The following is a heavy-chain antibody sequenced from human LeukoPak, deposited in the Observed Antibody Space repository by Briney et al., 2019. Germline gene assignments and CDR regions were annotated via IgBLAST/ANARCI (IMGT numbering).Heavy chain of an antibody. CDR1: GGSFSGYY. V-gene: IGHV4-34*01. Sequence: SETLSLTCAVYGGSFSGYYWSWIRQPPGKGLEWIGEINHSGSTNYNPSLKSRVTISVDTSKNQFSLKLSSVTAADTAVYYCARGYRFYSSGRRGGYFDYWGQGTLVTVSS. D-gene: IGHD6-19*01. CDR3: ARGYRFYSSGRRGGYFDY. CDR2: INHSGST. J-gene: IGHJ4*02.